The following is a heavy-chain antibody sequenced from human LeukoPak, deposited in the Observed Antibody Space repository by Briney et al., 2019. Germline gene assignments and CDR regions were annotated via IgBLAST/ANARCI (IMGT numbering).Heavy chain of an antibody. J-gene: IGHJ3*01. CDR3: ARDRPLDAFDV. CDR1: GGSISSYY. CDR2: IHNSGNT. V-gene: IGHV4-59*12. Sequence: SETLSLTCTVSGGSISSYYWSWIRQPPGKGLEWIGHIHNSGNTNYNPSLKSRVTLSVDTSKNQFSLKLSSVTAADTAVYYCARDRPLDAFDVWGQGTMVTVSS.